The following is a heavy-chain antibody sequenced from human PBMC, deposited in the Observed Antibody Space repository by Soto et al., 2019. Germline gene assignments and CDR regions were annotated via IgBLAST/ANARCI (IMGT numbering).Heavy chain of an antibody. CDR2: IWYDGSNK. D-gene: IGHD2-2*01. Sequence: QVQLVESGGGVVQPGRSLRLSCAASGFTFSSYGMHWVRQAPGKGLEWVAVIWYDGSNKYYEDSVKGRFTISRYNSKNTLYLQMNSLRAEDTAVYYCARNGWYCSSTSCLYYYYYYMDVWGKGTTVTVSS. V-gene: IGHV3-33*01. CDR3: ARNGWYCSSTSCLYYYYYYMDV. CDR1: GFTFSSYG. J-gene: IGHJ6*03.